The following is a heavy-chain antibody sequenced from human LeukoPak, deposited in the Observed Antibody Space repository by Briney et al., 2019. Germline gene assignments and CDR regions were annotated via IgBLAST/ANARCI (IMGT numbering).Heavy chain of an antibody. CDR3: AKGSSVWELFDY. Sequence: GGSLRLSCAASGFSSSSYAMSWVRQAPGKGLEWVSSIRGSGGSMYYADSVKGRFTISRDYSRSTLYLQMNSLRPEDTAIYYCAKGSSVWELFDYWGQGILVTVSS. CDR2: IRGSGGSM. D-gene: IGHD3-10*01. V-gene: IGHV3-23*01. J-gene: IGHJ4*02. CDR1: GFSSSSYA.